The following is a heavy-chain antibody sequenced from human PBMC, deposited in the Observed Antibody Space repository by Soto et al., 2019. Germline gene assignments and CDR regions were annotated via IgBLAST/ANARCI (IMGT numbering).Heavy chain of an antibody. V-gene: IGHV3-74*01. CDR2: INSDGSST. CDR3: AREKRPPMIVVVNHYYYGMDV. J-gene: IGHJ6*02. D-gene: IGHD3-22*01. CDR1: GFTFSSYW. Sequence: GGSLRLSCAASGFTFSSYWMHWVRQAPGKGLVWISRINSDGSSTSYADSVKGRFTISRDNAKNTLYLQMNSLRAEDTAVYYCAREKRPPMIVVVNHYYYGMDVWGQGTTVTVSS.